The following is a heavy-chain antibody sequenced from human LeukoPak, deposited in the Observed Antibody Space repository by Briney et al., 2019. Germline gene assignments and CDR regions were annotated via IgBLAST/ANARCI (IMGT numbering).Heavy chain of an antibody. J-gene: IGHJ5*02. Sequence: SQTLSLTCAVSGGSISSGGYSWNWIRQPPGKGLEWIGYIYHSGTTHYNPSLKSRVTISVDRSKNQFSLKLSSVTAADTAVYYCARDQSSSWYWFDPWGQGTLVTVSP. V-gene: IGHV4-30-2*01. CDR3: ARDQSSSWYWFDP. D-gene: IGHD6-13*01. CDR2: IYHSGTT. CDR1: GGSISSGGYS.